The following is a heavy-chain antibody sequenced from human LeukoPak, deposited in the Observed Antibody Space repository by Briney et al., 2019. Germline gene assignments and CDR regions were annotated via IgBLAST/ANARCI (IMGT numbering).Heavy chain of an antibody. CDR3: ARDGASMRRYFDLIGRYYYYGMDV. J-gene: IGHJ6*02. Sequence: AGGSLRLSCAASGFTFSSYGMHWVRQAPGKGLEWVAVIWYDGSNKYYADSVKGRFTISRDNSKNTLYLQMSSLRAEDTAVYYCARDGASMRRYFDLIGRYYYYGMDVWGQGTTVTVSS. CDR1: GFTFSSYG. CDR2: IWYDGSNK. D-gene: IGHD3-9*01. V-gene: IGHV3-33*01.